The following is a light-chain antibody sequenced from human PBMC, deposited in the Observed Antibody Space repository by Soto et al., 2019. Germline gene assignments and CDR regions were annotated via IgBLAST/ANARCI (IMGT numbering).Light chain of an antibody. Sequence: DIQMTQSPSTLSTSVGDRVTITCRASQSISHLLAWYQQKPGKAPKLLIYDASSLESGVPSRFSGSGSGTEFTLTIRSLQPDDFATYYCQHYNSDPPWTFGQGTKVEIK. V-gene: IGKV1-5*01. CDR3: QHYNSDPPWT. CDR2: DAS. CDR1: QSISHL. J-gene: IGKJ1*01.